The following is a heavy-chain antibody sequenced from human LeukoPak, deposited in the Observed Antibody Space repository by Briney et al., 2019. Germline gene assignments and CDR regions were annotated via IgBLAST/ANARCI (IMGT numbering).Heavy chain of an antibody. CDR1: GFTFSSYS. CDR3: ARAQQQLLHQYDYYYGMDV. D-gene: IGHD6-13*01. V-gene: IGHV3-48*01. Sequence: PGGSLRLSCAASGFTFSSYSMNWVRQAPGKGLEWVSYISSSSSTIYYADSVKGRFTISRDNAKNSLYLQMNSLRAEDTAVYYCARAQQQLLHQYDYYYGMDVWGQGTTVTVSS. CDR2: ISSSSSTI. J-gene: IGHJ6*02.